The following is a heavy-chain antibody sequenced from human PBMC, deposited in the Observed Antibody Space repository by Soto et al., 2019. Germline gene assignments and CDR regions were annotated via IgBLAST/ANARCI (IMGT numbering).Heavy chain of an antibody. D-gene: IGHD6-19*01. V-gene: IGHV3-30-3*01. CDR1: GFTFSSYA. CDR2: ISYDGSNK. Sequence: PGGSLRLSCAASGFTFSSYAMHWVRQAPGKGLEWVAVISYDGSNKYYADSVKGRFTISRDNSKNTLYLQMNSLRAEDTAVYYCARGGQWLEDEYFQHWGQGTLVTVSS. J-gene: IGHJ1*01. CDR3: ARGGQWLEDEYFQH.